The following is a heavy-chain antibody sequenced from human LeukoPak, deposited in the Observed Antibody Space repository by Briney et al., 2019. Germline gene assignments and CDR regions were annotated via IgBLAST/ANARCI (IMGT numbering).Heavy chain of an antibody. CDR1: GYTLTELS. Sequence: WASVKVSCKVSGYTLTELSMHWVRQAPGKGLEWMGGFDPEDGETIYAQKFQGRVTMTEDTSTDTAYMKLSSLRSEDTAVYYCATDLLSGSYYIFDYWGQGTLVTVSS. V-gene: IGHV1-24*01. D-gene: IGHD1-26*01. CDR2: FDPEDGET. J-gene: IGHJ4*02. CDR3: ATDLLSGSYYIFDY.